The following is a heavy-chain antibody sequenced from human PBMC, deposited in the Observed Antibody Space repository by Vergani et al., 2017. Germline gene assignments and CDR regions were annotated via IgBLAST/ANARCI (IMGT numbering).Heavy chain of an antibody. Sequence: EVQLLESGGSLKQPGGSVRLSCAASGFTFSTYAMHWVRQAPGKGLEWGSALTGGGGSTYYADSFKGRFIFSRDNSRDTLYLQMNSLRPEDTATYYWVKVARNYKNFFDSWGKGPLVTVPS. V-gene: IGHV3-23*01. CDR3: VKVARNYKNFFDS. D-gene: IGHD1-7*01. J-gene: IGHJ4*02. CDR1: GFTFSTYA. CDR2: LTGGGGST.